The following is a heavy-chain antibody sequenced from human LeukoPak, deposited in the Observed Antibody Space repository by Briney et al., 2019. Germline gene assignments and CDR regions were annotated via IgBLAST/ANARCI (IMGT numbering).Heavy chain of an antibody. J-gene: IGHJ6*03. CDR1: GGTFSSYA. Sequence: ASVKVSCKASGGTFSSYAISWVRQAPGQGLEWMGGIIPIFGTANYAQKFQGRVTITADESTSTAYMELSSLRSEDTAVYYCARGGSTSCYGCDGTTDYYYMDVWGKGTTVTVSS. CDR2: IIPIFGTA. CDR3: ARGGSTSCYGCDGTTDYYYMDV. V-gene: IGHV1-69*13. D-gene: IGHD2-2*01.